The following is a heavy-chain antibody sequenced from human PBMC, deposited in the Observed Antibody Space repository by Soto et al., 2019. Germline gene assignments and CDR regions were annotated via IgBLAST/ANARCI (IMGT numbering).Heavy chain of an antibody. CDR1: GDYIHVGGYY. CDR2: IYYTGKT. J-gene: IGHJ5*02. D-gene: IGHD2-2*01. CDR3: GRDLTSNANCIDP. V-gene: IGHV4-30-4*01. Sequence: SETLSLTCSVSGDYIHVGGYYWTWIRQRPGRGLEWMGYIYYTGKTYYNPSLESRLTMSVDRSKNQFSLRLTSVTAADTAVYFCGRDLTSNANCIDPWGQGTLVTVSS.